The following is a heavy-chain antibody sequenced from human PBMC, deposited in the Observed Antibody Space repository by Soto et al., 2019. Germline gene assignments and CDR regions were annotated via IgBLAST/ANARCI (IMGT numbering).Heavy chain of an antibody. CDR1: GFTFSNAW. J-gene: IGHJ6*03. CDR2: IKSKTDGGTT. D-gene: IGHD3-10*01. Sequence: PGGSLRLSCAASGFTFSNAWMSWVRQAPGKGLEWVGRIKSKTDGGTTDYAAPVKGRFTISRDDSKNTLYLQMNSLKTEDTAVYYCTTGAYDGSGSYYYHYYYYYYMDVWGKGTTVTVSS. V-gene: IGHV3-15*01. CDR3: TTGAYDGSGSYYYHYYYYYYMDV.